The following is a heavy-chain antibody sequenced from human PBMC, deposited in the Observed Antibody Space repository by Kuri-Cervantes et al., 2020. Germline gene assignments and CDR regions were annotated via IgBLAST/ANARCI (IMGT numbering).Heavy chain of an antibody. CDR2: INPNSGGT. CDR3: ARDEYYYDSSGYFEWFDP. Sequence: ASVKVSCKASGYTFTGYYMHWVRQAPGQGLEWMGWINPNSGGTNYAQKFQGRVTMTRDTSISTAYMELSRLRSDDTAVYYCARDEYYYDSSGYFEWFDPWGQGTLVTVSS. J-gene: IGHJ5*02. V-gene: IGHV1-2*02. D-gene: IGHD3-22*01. CDR1: GYTFTGYY.